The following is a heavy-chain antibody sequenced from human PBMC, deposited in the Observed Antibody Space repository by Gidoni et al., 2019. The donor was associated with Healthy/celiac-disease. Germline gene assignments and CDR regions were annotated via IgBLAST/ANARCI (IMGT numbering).Heavy chain of an antibody. V-gene: IGHV3-49*03. Sequence: EVQLVESGGGLVQPGRSLRLSCPASGFTFGDYAMRWFRQAPGKGLEWVGFIRSKAYGGTTEYAASVKGRFTISRDDSKSIAYLQMNSLKTEDTAVYYCNSGDYDSRAKGYYYYGMDVWGQGTTVTVSS. CDR2: IRSKAYGGTT. CDR3: NSGDYDSRAKGYYYYGMDV. D-gene: IGHD4-17*01. J-gene: IGHJ6*02. CDR1: GFTFGDYA.